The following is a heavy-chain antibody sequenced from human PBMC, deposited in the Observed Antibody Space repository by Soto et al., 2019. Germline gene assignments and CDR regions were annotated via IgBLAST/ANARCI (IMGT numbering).Heavy chain of an antibody. CDR3: ASRHSSPYFDY. J-gene: IGHJ4*02. D-gene: IGHD6-13*01. Sequence: PSETLSLTCTVSVGSISSYYWSWIRQPPGKGLEWIGYIYYSGSTNYNPSLKSRVTISVDTSKNQFSLKLSSVTAADTAVYYCASRHSSPYFDYWGQGTLVTVSS. V-gene: IGHV4-59*08. CDR1: VGSISSYY. CDR2: IYYSGST.